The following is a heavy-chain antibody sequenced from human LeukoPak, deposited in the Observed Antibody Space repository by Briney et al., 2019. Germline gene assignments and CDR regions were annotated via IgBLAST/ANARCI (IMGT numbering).Heavy chain of an antibody. Sequence: SETLSLTCAVSGVSFNDYYWSWVRQTPGKGLEWIGEINHSGYTNDSLSLKSRVTLSIDTSRKQFSLNLRSVTVADTGIYYCARMTTGHDYWGQGTLVTVSS. CDR2: INHSGYT. J-gene: IGHJ4*02. V-gene: IGHV4-34*01. CDR1: GVSFNDYY. D-gene: IGHD4-17*01. CDR3: ARMTTGHDY.